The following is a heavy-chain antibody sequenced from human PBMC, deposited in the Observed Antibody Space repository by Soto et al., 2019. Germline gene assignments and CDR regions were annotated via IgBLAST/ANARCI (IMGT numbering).Heavy chain of an antibody. CDR3: ARGGLTFRPAAVGGAFDI. D-gene: IGHD6-6*01. CDR1: VGRFGSNA. Sequence: SAWKPSCKSPVGRFGSNAISWVRLAPGQGLEWMGGIIPIFGTINNAQKFQDRVTITADESANIVYLELSSLRSEDTAIYYCARGGLTFRPAAVGGAFDI. J-gene: IGHJ3*02. CDR2: IIPIFGTI. V-gene: IGHV1-69*13.